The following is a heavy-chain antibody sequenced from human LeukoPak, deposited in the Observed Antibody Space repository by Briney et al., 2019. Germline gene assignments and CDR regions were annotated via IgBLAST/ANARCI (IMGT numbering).Heavy chain of an antibody. J-gene: IGHJ3*02. D-gene: IGHD4-23*01. V-gene: IGHV1-69*05. CDR3: ARVYPMTTVVTTDAFDI. CDR1: GGTFSSYA. Sequence: ASVKVSCKASGGTFSSYAISWVRQAPGQGLEWMGGIIPIFGTANYAQKFQGRVTITTDESTSTAYMELSSLRSEDTAVYYCARVYPMTTVVTTDAFDIWGQGTMVTVSS. CDR2: IIPIFGTA.